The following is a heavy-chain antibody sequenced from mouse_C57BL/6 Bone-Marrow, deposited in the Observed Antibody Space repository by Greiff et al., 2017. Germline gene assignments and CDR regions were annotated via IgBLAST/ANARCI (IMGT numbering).Heavy chain of an antibody. Sequence: QVQLQQPGAELVKPGASVKLSCKASGYTFTSYWMQWVKQRPGQGLEWIGEIDPSDSYTNYNQKFKGKATLTVDTSSSTAYMQLSSLTSEDSAVYYCARQQLRHYFDYGGQGTTLTVSS. J-gene: IGHJ2*01. CDR2: IDPSDSYT. V-gene: IGHV1-50*01. D-gene: IGHD3-2*02. CDR1: GYTFTSYW. CDR3: ARQQLRHYFDY.